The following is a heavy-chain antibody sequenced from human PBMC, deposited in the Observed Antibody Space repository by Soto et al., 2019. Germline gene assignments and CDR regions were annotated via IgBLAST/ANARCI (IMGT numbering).Heavy chain of an antibody. D-gene: IGHD2-2*01. V-gene: IGHV1-3*01. Sequence: ASVKVSCKASGYTFTSYAMHWVRQAPGQRLEWMGWINAGNGNTKYSQKFQGRVTITRDTSASTAYMELSSLRSEDTAVYYCARAGGIVVVPAATYSWFDPWGHGTLVTVSS. CDR3: ARAGGIVVVPAATYSWFDP. J-gene: IGHJ5*02. CDR1: GYTFTSYA. CDR2: INAGNGNT.